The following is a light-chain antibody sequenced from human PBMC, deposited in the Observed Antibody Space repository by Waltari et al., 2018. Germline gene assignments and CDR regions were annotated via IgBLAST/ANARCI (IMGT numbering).Light chain of an antibody. CDR1: QSIRNN. CDR3: QQYNNWPPT. J-gene: IGKJ3*01. CDR2: GAS. V-gene: IGKV3-15*01. Sequence: VMTHSPATLSVSPGERVILSCRASQSIRNNLAWYQQKHDQAPMLLIYGASTRATGTAARFSGSGSGTEFTLTISSLQSEDFALYFCQQYNNWPPTFGPGTKVDI.